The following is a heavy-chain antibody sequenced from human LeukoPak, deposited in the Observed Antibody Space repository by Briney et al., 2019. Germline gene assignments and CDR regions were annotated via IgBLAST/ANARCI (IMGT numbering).Heavy chain of an antibody. Sequence: ASVKVSCKSSGYTLTGYYMRWVRQAPGQGLEWMGWIKPNSGDTNYAQKFQGRVTMTRDTSISTAYMELSRLRSDDTAVYYCARERGYSLDYWGQGTLVTVSS. CDR2: IKPNSGDT. CDR3: ARERGYSLDY. V-gene: IGHV1-2*02. J-gene: IGHJ4*02. CDR1: GYTLTGYY. D-gene: IGHD5-12*01.